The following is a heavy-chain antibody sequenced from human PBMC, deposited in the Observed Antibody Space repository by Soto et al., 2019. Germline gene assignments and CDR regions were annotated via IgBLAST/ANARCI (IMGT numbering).Heavy chain of an antibody. V-gene: IGHV4-59*01. CDR3: ARWDVDDDAFDI. CDR2: IYYSGST. J-gene: IGHJ3*02. Sequence: SETLSLTCTVSGGSISSYYWSWIRQPPGKGLEWIGYIYYSGSTNYNPSLKSRVTISVDTSKNQFSLKLSSVTAADTAVYYCARWDVDDDAFDIWGQGTMVTVSS. D-gene: IGHD1-26*01. CDR1: GGSISSYY.